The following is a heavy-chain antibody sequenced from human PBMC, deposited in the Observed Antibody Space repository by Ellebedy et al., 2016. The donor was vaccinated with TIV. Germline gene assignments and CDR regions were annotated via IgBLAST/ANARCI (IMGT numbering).Heavy chain of an antibody. CDR3: ARRVMVGYYFDF. V-gene: IGHV4-39*01. J-gene: IGHJ4*02. CDR1: GGSISSSAYC. D-gene: IGHD2-8*01. CDR2: IFYSGTT. Sequence: MPSETLSLTCTVSGGSISSSAYCWGWIRQPPGKGLEWIGNIFYSGTTYYNPSLKSRVTISVDTSKNQFSLKLSSVTAADTAVYHCARRVMVGYYFDFWGQGSLVTVSS.